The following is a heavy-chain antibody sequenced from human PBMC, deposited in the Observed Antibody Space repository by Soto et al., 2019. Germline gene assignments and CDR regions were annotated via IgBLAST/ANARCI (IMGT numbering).Heavy chain of an antibody. J-gene: IGHJ3*01. V-gene: IGHV1-3*01. CDR2: LNPDTGNT. CDR1: GFTFSDNL. Sequence: QVQLVKSGAELKKPGASVNISCTASGFTFSDNLINWVRRVPGQGREWMGWLNPDTGNTRYSETFQGRVTISRHPSASIAYLELSGLENEDTALYFCPRDIQSVGPRANDAFDVWGQGTMITVSS. D-gene: IGHD5-18*01. CDR3: PRDIQSVGPRANDAFDV.